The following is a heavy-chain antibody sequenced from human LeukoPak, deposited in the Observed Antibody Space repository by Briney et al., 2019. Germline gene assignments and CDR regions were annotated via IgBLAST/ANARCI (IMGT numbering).Heavy chain of an antibody. D-gene: IGHD3-9*01. J-gene: IGHJ4*02. CDR1: GYTFTSYY. Sequence: ASAKVSCKASGYTFTSYYMHWVRQAPGQGLEWMGIINPSGGSTSYAQKFQGRVTMTRDTSTSTVYMELSSLRSEDTAVYYCATAANILTGYSPPDYWGQGTLVTVSS. V-gene: IGHV1-46*01. CDR2: INPSGGST. CDR3: ATAANILTGYSPPDY.